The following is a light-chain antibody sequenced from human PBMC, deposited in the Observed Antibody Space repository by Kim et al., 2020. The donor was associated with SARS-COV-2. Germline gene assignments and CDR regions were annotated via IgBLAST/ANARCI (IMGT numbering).Light chain of an antibody. V-gene: IGKV1-33*01. Sequence: DIQMTQSPSSLSASVGDRVTITCQASQDISNHLNWYQQKPGIAPKLLIYDASNLEIGVPSRFSGSGSGTDFTFTISSLQPEDIATYYCQQYDNFPITFGQGTRLEIK. CDR3: QQYDNFPIT. CDR1: QDISNH. CDR2: DAS. J-gene: IGKJ5*01.